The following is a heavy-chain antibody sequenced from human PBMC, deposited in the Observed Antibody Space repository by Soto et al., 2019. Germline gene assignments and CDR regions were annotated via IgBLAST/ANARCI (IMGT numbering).Heavy chain of an antibody. V-gene: IGHV4-34*01. J-gene: IGHJ6*01. CDR2: INHSGDT. D-gene: IGHD3-9*01. CDR1: GEALGGYY. Sequence: QVQLQQWGAGPLKPSETLSLSCGVSGEALGGYYWSWIRQSSGKGLEWIGQINHSGDTNYNPSLKSRVTLSVDTSKNHLSLKLTSVTAADTAVYYCASVSPFYDVLTGRYHYYRLDVWGQGTKVSVCS. CDR3: ASVSPFYDVLTGRYHYYRLDV.